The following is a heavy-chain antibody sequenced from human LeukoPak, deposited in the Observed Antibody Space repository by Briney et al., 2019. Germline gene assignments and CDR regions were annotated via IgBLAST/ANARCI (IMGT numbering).Heavy chain of an antibody. CDR2: IYTSGST. Sequence: PSETLSLTCTVSGGSISSYYWSWIRQPAGKGLEWIGRIYTSGSTNYNPSLKSRVTMSVDTSKNQFSLKLSSVTAADTAVYYCARSKRTWESGANAFDIWGQGTMVTVSS. J-gene: IGHJ3*02. CDR3: ARSKRTWESGANAFDI. V-gene: IGHV4-4*07. CDR1: GGSISSYY. D-gene: IGHD1-26*01.